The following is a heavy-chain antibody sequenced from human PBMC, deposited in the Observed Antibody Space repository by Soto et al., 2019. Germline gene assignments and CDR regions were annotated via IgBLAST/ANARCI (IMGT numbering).Heavy chain of an antibody. CDR1: GFTFSDHY. CDR3: ACAPSSGLWSFDL. J-gene: IGHJ2*01. CDR2: IRNKANSYTT. D-gene: IGHD3-22*01. V-gene: IGHV3-72*01. Sequence: EVQLVESGGGLVQPGGSLRLSCAASGFTFSDHYMDWVRQAPGKGLQWVGRIRNKANSYTTEYAASVKSRFTISRDDSKNSLYLQMNSLKTEDTAVYYCACAPSSGLWSFDLWGRGTLVTVSS.